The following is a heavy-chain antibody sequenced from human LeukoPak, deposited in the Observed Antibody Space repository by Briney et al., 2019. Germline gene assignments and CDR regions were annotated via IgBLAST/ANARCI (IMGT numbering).Heavy chain of an antibody. D-gene: IGHD3-10*01. CDR3: ARGSTYYYGSGSYGNWFDP. J-gene: IGHJ5*02. CDR1: GGSISSGGCS. CDR2: IYHSGST. Sequence: PSETLSLTCAVSGGSISSGGCSWSWIRQPPGKGLEWIGYIYHSGSTYYNPSLKSRVTISVDRSKNQFSLKLSSVTAADTAVYYCARGSTYYYGSGSYGNWFDPWGQGTLVTVSS. V-gene: IGHV4-30-2*01.